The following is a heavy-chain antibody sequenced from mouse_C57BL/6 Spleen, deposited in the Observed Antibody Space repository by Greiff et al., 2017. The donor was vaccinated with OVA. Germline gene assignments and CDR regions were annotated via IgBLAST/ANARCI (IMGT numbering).Heavy chain of an antibody. V-gene: IGHV7-3*01. J-gene: IGHJ4*01. CDR2: IRNKANGYTT. CDR3: ARYRPYYYAMDY. Sequence: EVQLVESGGGLVQPGGSLSLSCAASGFTFTDYYMSWVRQPPGKALEWLGFIRNKANGYTTEYSASVKGRFTISRDNSQSILYLQMNALRAEDSATYYCARYRPYYYAMDYWGQGTSVTVSS. CDR1: GFTFTDYY.